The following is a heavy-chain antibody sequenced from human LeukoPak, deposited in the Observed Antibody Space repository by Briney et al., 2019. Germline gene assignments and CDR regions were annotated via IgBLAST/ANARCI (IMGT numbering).Heavy chain of an antibody. V-gene: IGHV4-4*07. D-gene: IGHD3-9*01. CDR2: VYTSGIT. J-gene: IGHJ6*03. CDR1: GGFINSYY. Sequence: SETLSLTCTVSGGFINSYYWSWIRQPAGKGLEWIRRVYTSGITNYNPSLKSRITMSVDTSKNQFSLKLTSVTAADTAVYYCARHNGFDRGYYYYMDVWGKGTTVTVSS. CDR3: ARHNGFDRGYYYYMDV.